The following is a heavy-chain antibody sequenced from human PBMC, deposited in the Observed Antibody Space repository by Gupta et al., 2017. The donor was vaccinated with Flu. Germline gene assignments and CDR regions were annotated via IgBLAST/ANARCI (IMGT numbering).Heavy chain of an antibody. J-gene: IGHJ4*02. CDR3: ALSYYYDTSCSFYFAS. CDR2: SSASVRYT. V-gene: IGHV3-23*01. D-gene: IGHD3-22*01. Sequence: EVQLLESGGGLVEPGGTQRHSCAASGLTFNNHAMSWVRQAPGKVLQWGSGSSASVRYTYHADSVRGRFTISRDNSKNTLNLQMNSLRPEDTAVYYCALSYYYDTSCSFYFASWGQGTLVTVSS. CDR1: GLTFNNHA.